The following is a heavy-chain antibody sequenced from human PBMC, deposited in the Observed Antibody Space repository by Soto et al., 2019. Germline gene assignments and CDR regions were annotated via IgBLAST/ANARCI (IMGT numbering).Heavy chain of an antibody. CDR3: ARASETYGDHDESPTIDY. Sequence: QVQLQESGPGLVKPSQTLSLTCTVSGGSISSGGYYWSWIRQHPGKGLEWIGYIYYSGSTYYNPSLKSRVTISVDTSKNQFTLKLSSVTAADTAVYYCARASETYGDHDESPTIDYWGQGTLVTVSS. V-gene: IGHV4-31*03. CDR1: GGSISSGGYY. CDR2: IYYSGST. J-gene: IGHJ4*02. D-gene: IGHD4-17*01.